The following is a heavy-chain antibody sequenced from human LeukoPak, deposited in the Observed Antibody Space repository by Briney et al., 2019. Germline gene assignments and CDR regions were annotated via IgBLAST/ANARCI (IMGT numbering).Heavy chain of an antibody. CDR2: IYYSGST. CDR1: GGSISSSSYH. CDR3: ARQAPRRDGYYLDAFDI. D-gene: IGHD5-24*01. Sequence: KPSETLSLTCTVSGGSISSSSYHWGWIRQPPGKGLEWIGSIYYSGSTYYNPSLKSRVTISVDTSKNQFSLKLSSVTAADTAVYYCARQAPRRDGYYLDAFDIWGQGTMVTVSS. V-gene: IGHV4-39*01. J-gene: IGHJ3*02.